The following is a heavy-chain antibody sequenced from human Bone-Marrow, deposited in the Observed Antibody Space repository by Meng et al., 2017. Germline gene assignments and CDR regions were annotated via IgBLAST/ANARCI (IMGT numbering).Heavy chain of an antibody. CDR1: GFTFSSYG. J-gene: IGHJ4*02. V-gene: IGHV3-33*01. Sequence: GESLKISCAASGFTFSSYGMHWVRQAPGKGLEWVAVIWYDGSNKYYADSVKGRFTISRDNSKNTLYLQMNSLRAEDTAVYYCARDTDGYNAYWGQGTLVTVFS. D-gene: IGHD5-24*01. CDR2: IWYDGSNK. CDR3: ARDTDGYNAY.